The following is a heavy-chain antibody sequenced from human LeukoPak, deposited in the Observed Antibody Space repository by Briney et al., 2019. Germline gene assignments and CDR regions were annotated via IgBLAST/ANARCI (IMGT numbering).Heavy chain of an antibody. V-gene: IGHV3-49*03. CDR3: TRVRGYSCYEDY. J-gene: IGHJ4*02. CDR2: IRSKAYGGTT. D-gene: IGHD5-12*01. CDR1: GFTFGDYA. Sequence: GGSLRLSCTASGFTFGDYAVSWFRQAPGKGLEWVGFIRSKAYGGTTEYAASVKGRFTISRDDSKSIAYLQMNSLKTEDTAVYYCTRVRGYSCYEDYWGQGTLVTVSS.